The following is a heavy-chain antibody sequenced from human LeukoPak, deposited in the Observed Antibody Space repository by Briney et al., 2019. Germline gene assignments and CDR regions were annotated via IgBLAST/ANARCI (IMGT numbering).Heavy chain of an antibody. Sequence: ASVKVSCKASGYTFTGYYMHWVRQAPGQGLEWMGWINPNIGGTNYAQKFQGRVTMTRDTSISTAYMELSRLRSDDTALYYCAKADSIVVVPAALQGNFDYWGQGTLVTVSS. D-gene: IGHD2-2*01. J-gene: IGHJ4*02. CDR2: INPNIGGT. CDR3: AKADSIVVVPAALQGNFDY. V-gene: IGHV1-2*02. CDR1: GYTFTGYY.